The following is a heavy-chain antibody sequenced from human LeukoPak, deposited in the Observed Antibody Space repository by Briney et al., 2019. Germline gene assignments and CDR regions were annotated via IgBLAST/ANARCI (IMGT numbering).Heavy chain of an antibody. CDR1: GYTFTSYG. Sequence: ASVKVSCKASGYTFTSYGISWVRQAPGQGLEWMGWMNPNSGNTGYAQKFQGRVTMTRNTSISTAYMELSSLRSEDTAVYYCARGRVEGSGSYYMDVWGKGTTVTISS. CDR2: MNPNSGNT. V-gene: IGHV1-8*02. CDR3: ARGRVEGSGSYYMDV. J-gene: IGHJ6*03. D-gene: IGHD3-10*01.